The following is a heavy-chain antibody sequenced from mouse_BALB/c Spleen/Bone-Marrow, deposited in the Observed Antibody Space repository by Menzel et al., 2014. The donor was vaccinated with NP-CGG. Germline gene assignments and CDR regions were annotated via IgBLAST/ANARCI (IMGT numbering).Heavy chain of an antibody. J-gene: IGHJ3*01. D-gene: IGHD2-14*01. CDR3: ARGGYDGAWFAY. CDR1: GYTFTRSY. CDR2: IYPGNVNT. V-gene: IGHV1S56*01. Sequence: VQLQESGPELVKPGPSVRISCKASGYTFTRSYIHWVKQRPGQGLEWIGWIYPGNVNTNYNEKFKGKATLTADKSSSTAYMQLSSLTSEDSAVYFCARGGYDGAWFAYWGQGTLVTVSA.